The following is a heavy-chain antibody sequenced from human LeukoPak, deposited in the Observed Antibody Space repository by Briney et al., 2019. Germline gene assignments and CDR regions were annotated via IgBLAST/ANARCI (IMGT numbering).Heavy chain of an antibody. V-gene: IGHV3-7*01. J-gene: IGHJ4*02. Sequence: GGSLRLSCAASGFTFSTYWISWVRQAPGKGLEWVANINQGGSEKHYADSMRGRFTISRDNAKNPLFLEMNSLRAEDTAVYFCARDLYYFESSGYYASDFWGQGTLVTVSS. CDR2: INQGGSEK. CDR3: ARDLYYFESSGYYASDF. CDR1: GFTFSTYW. D-gene: IGHD3-22*01.